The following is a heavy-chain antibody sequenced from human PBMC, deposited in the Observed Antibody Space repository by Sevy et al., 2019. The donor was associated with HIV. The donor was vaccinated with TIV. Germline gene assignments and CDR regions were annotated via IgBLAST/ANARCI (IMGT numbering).Heavy chain of an antibody. V-gene: IGHV3-11*01. J-gene: IGHJ5*02. Sequence: GGSLRLSCAASGFTFSDYYMSWIRQAPGKGLEWVSYISSSGSTIYYADSVKGRFTISRDNAKNSLYLQMNSLRAEDTAVYYCARDPSGGAEATDNWFDPWGQGTLVTVSS. CDR3: ARDPSGGAEATDNWFDP. CDR2: ISSSGSTI. CDR1: GFTFSDYY. D-gene: IGHD1-26*01.